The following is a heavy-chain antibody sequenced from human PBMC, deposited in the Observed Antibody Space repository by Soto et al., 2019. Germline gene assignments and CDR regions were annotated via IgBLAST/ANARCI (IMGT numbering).Heavy chain of an antibody. D-gene: IGHD6-25*01. J-gene: IGHJ6*02. V-gene: IGHV4-59*01. Sequence: QVQLQESGPGLVKPSETLSLTCTVSGGSISSYYWSWIRQPPGKGLEWIGYIYYSGSTNYNPSLKSRVTISVDTSKNQFSLKLSSVTAADTAVYYCARDGGSGSWGYYYYGMDVWGQGTTVTVSS. CDR3: ARDGGSGSWGYYYYGMDV. CDR1: GGSISSYY. CDR2: IYYSGST.